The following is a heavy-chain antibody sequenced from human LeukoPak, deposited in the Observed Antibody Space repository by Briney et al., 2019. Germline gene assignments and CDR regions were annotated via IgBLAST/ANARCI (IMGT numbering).Heavy chain of an antibody. CDR1: GGSISSGDYY. D-gene: IGHD6-13*01. V-gene: IGHV4-30-4*01. CDR3: ARGPILGQLVPEDY. Sequence: PSETLSLTCTVSGGSISSGDYYWSWIRQPPGKGLEWIGYIYYSGSTYYNPSLKSRVTISVDTSKNQFSLKLSSVTAADTAVYYCARGPILGQLVPEDYWGQGTLVTVS. CDR2: IYYSGST. J-gene: IGHJ4*02.